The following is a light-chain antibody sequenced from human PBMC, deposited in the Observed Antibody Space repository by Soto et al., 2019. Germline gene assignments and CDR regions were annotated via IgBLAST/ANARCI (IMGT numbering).Light chain of an antibody. J-gene: IGKJ2*01. CDR1: QSVSSSY. V-gene: IGKV3-20*01. CDR3: KQYGSSPGT. CDR2: GAS. Sequence: EIVLTQSPGTLSLSPGERATLSCRASQSVSSSYLAWYQQKPGQAPRLLIYGASSRATGIPDRFSGSGSGTDFTLTISRLEPEDFAVYYCKQYGSSPGTFGQWTKLEIK.